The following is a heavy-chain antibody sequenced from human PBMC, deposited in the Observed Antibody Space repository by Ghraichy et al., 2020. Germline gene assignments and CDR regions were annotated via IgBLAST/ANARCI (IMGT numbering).Heavy chain of an antibody. J-gene: IGHJ4*02. D-gene: IGHD3-16*01. CDR1: GYTFSNHG. CDR2: ISGYNGDT. Sequence: ASVKVSCKASGYTFSNHGFSWVRQAPGQGLEWMGWISGYNGDTNYAQNLQGRVTMTTDTSTSTAYMELRRLRSDDTAVYYCARDRRGGSDYWGQGTLVTVSS. CDR3: ARDRRGGSDY. V-gene: IGHV1-18*01.